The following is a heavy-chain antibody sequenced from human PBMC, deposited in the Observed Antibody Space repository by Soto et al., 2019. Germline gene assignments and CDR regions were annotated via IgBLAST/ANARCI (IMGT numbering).Heavy chain of an antibody. J-gene: IGHJ5*02. D-gene: IGHD3-3*01. CDR1: GFTFSSYA. Sequence: QVQLVESGGGVVQPGRSLRLSCAASGFTFSSYAMHWVRQAPGKGLEWVAVISYDGSNKYYADSVKGRFTISRDNSKNTLYLQMNSLRAEDTAVYYCARDPNDFENWFDPWGQGTLVTVSS. CDR3: ARDPNDFENWFDP. V-gene: IGHV3-30-3*01. CDR2: ISYDGSNK.